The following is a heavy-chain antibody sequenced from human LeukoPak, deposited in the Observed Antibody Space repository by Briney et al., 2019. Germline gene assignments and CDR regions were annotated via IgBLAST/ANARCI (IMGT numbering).Heavy chain of an antibody. CDR1: GYTFTSYG. J-gene: IGHJ4*02. V-gene: IGHV1-18*01. Sequence: ASVKVSCKASGYTFTSYGINWVRQAPGQGLEWMGWISAYNGNTNYAQKLQGRVTMTTDTSTSTAYMELRSLRSDDTAVYYCARDVDDSSGYHPQGFDYWGQGTLVTVSS. CDR3: ARDVDDSSGYHPQGFDY. D-gene: IGHD3-22*01. CDR2: ISAYNGNT.